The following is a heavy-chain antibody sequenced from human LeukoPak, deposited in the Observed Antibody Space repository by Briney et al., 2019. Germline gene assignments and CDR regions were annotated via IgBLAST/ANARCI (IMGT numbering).Heavy chain of an antibody. CDR3: AREGTMVRGVIIRADYFDY. J-gene: IGHJ4*02. CDR2: ISSSSSYI. Sequence: PGGSLRLSCAASGFTFSSYSMNWVRQAPGKGLEWVSSISSSSSYIYYADSVKGRSTISRDNAKNSLYLQMNSLRAEDAAVYYCAREGTMVRGVIIRADYFDYWGQGTLVTVSS. V-gene: IGHV3-21*01. CDR1: GFTFSSYS. D-gene: IGHD3-10*01.